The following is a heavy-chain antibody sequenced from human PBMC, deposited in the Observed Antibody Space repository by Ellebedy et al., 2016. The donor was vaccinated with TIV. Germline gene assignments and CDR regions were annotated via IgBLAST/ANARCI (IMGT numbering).Heavy chain of an antibody. CDR2: IWNDGSNT. CDR3: ARGSGNEYLDAFDI. D-gene: IGHD2-2*01. J-gene: IGHJ3*02. V-gene: IGHV3-33*08. Sequence: GESLKISCAASGFTFSDYGMHWVRQAPGKGLEWVAVIWNDGSNTNSADSVKGRFTISRDNSKNTLYLQMNSLRAEDTAVYYCARGSGNEYLDAFDIWGQGTMVTVSS. CDR1: GFTFSDYG.